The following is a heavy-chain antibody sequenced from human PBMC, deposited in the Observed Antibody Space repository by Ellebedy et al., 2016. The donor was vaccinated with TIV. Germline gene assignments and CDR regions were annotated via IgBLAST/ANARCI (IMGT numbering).Heavy chain of an antibody. J-gene: IGHJ4*02. V-gene: IGHV3-30-3*01. CDR1: GFTFNSYA. CDR3: ARDLDKSSGWYGGAAY. Sequence: GESLKISCAASGFTFNSYAMHWVRQAPGKGLGWVAVISYDGSNKYYSDYVKGLFTISRDNSMTTLYLQMNSLRAEDTAVYYCARDLDKSSGWYGGAAYWGQGTLVTVSS. CDR2: ISYDGSNK. D-gene: IGHD6-19*01.